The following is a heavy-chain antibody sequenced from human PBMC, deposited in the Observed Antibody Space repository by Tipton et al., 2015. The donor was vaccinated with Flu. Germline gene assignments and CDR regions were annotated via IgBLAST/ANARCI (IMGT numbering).Heavy chain of an antibody. J-gene: IGHJ5*02. CDR3: ARRDYSNYVSDPKNWFDP. Sequence: TLSLTCAVSGYSIRSSNYYWGWIRQPPGKGLEWIGNIFYSGNSNYNPSLKSRVTMSVDTSKNQFSLKVISVTAADTAVYYCARRDYSNYVSDPKNWFDPWGQGTLVTVSS. CDR1: GYSIRSSNYY. V-gene: IGHV4-38-2*01. D-gene: IGHD4-11*01. CDR2: IFYSGNS.